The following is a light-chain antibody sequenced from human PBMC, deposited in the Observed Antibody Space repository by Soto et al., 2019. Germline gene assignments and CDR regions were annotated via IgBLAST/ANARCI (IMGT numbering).Light chain of an antibody. CDR3: QQSYSTPPT. Sequence: DIQMTQSPSSLSASVGDRVTITCRASQSISSYLNWYQQKPGKAPKLLIYAASTLQGGVPSRFSGSGSWTDFTLPISSLQPEDFATYYCQQSYSTPPTFGQGTKLEIK. V-gene: IGKV1-39*01. J-gene: IGKJ2*01. CDR1: QSISSY. CDR2: AAS.